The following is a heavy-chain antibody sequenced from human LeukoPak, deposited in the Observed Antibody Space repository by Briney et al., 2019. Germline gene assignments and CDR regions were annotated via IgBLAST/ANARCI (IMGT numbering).Heavy chain of an antibody. J-gene: IGHJ3*02. Sequence: GGSLRLSCTASGFTFSNYPINFVRQAPGKGLDWVSAISGNSATIYYADAVRGRFTISRDNSKNTAYLQMHSLRAEDTALYYCVTKLSVGHTHAFDIWGQGTMVTVSP. D-gene: IGHD2/OR15-2a*01. CDR3: VTKLSVGHTHAFDI. CDR2: ISGNSATI. CDR1: GFTFSNYP. V-gene: IGHV3-23*01.